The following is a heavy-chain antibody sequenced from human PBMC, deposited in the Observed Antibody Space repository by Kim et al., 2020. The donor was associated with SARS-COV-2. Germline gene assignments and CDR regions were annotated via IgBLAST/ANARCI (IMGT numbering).Heavy chain of an antibody. J-gene: IGHJ6*02. Sequence: GGSLRLSCAASGFTFSDYYMSWIRQAPGKGLEWVSYISSSSSYTNYADSVKGRFTISRDNAKNSLYLQMNSLRAEDTAVYYCARIPPGYCSSTSCPVGLYYYYYYGMDVWGQGTTVTVSS. D-gene: IGHD2-2*01. CDR3: ARIPPGYCSSTSCPVGLYYYYYYGMDV. CDR1: GFTFSDYY. V-gene: IGHV3-11*03. CDR2: ISSSSSYT.